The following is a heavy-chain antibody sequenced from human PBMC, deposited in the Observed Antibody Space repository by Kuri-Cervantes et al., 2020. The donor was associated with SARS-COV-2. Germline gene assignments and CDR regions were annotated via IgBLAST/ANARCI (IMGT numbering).Heavy chain of an antibody. CDR3: ARGPYGSSRFDY. CDR2: INSDGSST. V-gene: IGHV3-74*01. Sequence: GGSLRLSCAASGFTVSSNYMSWVRQAPGKGPVWVSRINSDGSSTAYADSVKGRFTISRDNAKNTLYLQMNSLRAEDTAVYYCARGPYGSSRFDYWGQGTLVTVSS. CDR1: GFTVSSNY. D-gene: IGHD6-13*01. J-gene: IGHJ4*02.